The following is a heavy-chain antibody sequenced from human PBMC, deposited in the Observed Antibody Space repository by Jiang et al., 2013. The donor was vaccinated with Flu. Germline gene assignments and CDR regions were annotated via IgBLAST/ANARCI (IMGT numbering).Heavy chain of an antibody. V-gene: IGHV4-39*01. CDR3: ARHPAANSDLFYGHES. D-gene: IGHD2/OR15-2a*01. J-gene: IGHJ5*02. CDR2: IYYSGNP. Sequence: PPGKGLEWIGSIYYSGNPYYDPSLKSRVTVSVDTSRNRFSLELSSVTAADTAVYYCARHPAANSDLFYGHESWGQGTLVTVSS.